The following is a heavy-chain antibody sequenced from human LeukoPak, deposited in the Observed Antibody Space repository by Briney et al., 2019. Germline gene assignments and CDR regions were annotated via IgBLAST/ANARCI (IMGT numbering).Heavy chain of an antibody. CDR1: GYTFTSYY. CDR2: INPSGGST. Sequence: GASVKVSCKASGYTFTSYYMHWVRQAPGQGPEWMGIINPSGGSTSYAQKFQGRVTMTRDMSTSTVYMELSSLRSEDTAVYYCARGGIVGATFVYWGQGTLVTVSS. D-gene: IGHD1-26*01. CDR3: ARGGIVGATFVY. J-gene: IGHJ4*02. V-gene: IGHV1-46*01.